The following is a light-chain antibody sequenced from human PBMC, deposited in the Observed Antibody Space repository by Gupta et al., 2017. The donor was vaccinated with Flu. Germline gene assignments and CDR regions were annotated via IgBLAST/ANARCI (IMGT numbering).Light chain of an antibody. CDR1: SSNNGAGYD. J-gene: IGLJ3*02. Sequence: QSVLTQPPSVSGAPGVRVTSSCTGSSSNNGAGYDVHWYQQLPGTAPKLLIYGNSDRPSGVPERFSGSKSGTSASLAITGLQAEDEADYHCQSYDNSLSGWVFGGGTKLTVL. V-gene: IGLV1-40*01. CDR2: GNS. CDR3: QSYDNSLSGWV.